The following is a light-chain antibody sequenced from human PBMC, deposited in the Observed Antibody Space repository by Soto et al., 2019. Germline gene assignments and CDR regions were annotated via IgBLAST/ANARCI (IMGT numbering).Light chain of an antibody. V-gene: IGLV2-14*01. CDR2: DVS. CDR1: SSDVGGYNY. Sequence: QSALTQPASVSGSPGQSIAISCIGSSSDVGGYNYVSWHQQHPGKAPKVVIYDVSNRPSGVSDRFSGSKSGNTASLTISGLKDEDEADYYCSSYTSSSTYVFGTGTKLTVL. J-gene: IGLJ1*01. CDR3: SSYTSSSTYV.